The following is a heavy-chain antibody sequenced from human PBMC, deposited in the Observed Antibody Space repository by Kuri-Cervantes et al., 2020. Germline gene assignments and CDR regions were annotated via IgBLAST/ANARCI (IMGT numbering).Heavy chain of an antibody. D-gene: IGHD7-27*01. Sequence: LRLSCTVSGGSISSSSYYWGWIRQPPGKGLEWIGSIYYSGSTYYNPSLKSRVTISVDTSKNQFSLKLSSVTAADTAVYYCARNAWGGMDVWGQGTTVTVSS. CDR3: ARNAWGGMDV. CDR1: GGSISSSSYY. CDR2: IYYSGST. J-gene: IGHJ6*02. V-gene: IGHV4-39*07.